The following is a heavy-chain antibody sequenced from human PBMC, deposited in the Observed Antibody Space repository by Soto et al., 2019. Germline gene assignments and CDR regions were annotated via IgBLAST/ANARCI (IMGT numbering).Heavy chain of an antibody. J-gene: IGHJ5*02. CDR1: GGSFSGYY. Sequence: RSLPCAVYGGSFSGYYWSWIRQPPGKGLEWIGEINHSGSTNYNPSLKSRVTISVDTSKNQFSLKLSSVTAADTAVYYCARYAYFTIFGVPRRYWFDPWGQGTLVTVSS. D-gene: IGHD3-3*01. CDR2: INHSGST. CDR3: ARYAYFTIFGVPRRYWFDP. V-gene: IGHV4-34*01.